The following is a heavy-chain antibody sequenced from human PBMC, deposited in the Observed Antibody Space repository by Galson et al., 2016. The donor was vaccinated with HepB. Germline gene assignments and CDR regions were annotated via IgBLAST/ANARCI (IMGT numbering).Heavy chain of an antibody. CDR3: TTLHPRTSTVDKDGLDV. V-gene: IGHV3-30*04. CDR1: GFYFSDYP. CDR2: VSHDGSEK. Sequence: SLRLSCAASGFYFSDYPMHWVRQAPGKGLEWVAVVSHDGSEKYYAESVKGRLTISRDNSKSTLYLHISSLGAEDMAVYYCTTLHPRTSTVDKDGLDVWGQGTTVIVSS. J-gene: IGHJ6*02. D-gene: IGHD2-2*01.